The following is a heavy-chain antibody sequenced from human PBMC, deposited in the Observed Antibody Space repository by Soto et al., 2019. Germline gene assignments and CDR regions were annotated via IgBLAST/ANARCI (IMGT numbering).Heavy chain of an antibody. CDR1: GGSVSSGSYY. CDR2: IYYSGST. D-gene: IGHD3-3*01. J-gene: IGHJ4*02. Sequence: PSETLSLTCTVSGGSVSSGSYYWSWIRQPPGKGLEWIGYIYYSGSTNYNPSLKSRVTISVDTSKNQFSLKLSSVTAADTAVYYCARAPRVLEYVFDYWGQGTLVTVPS. V-gene: IGHV4-61*01. CDR3: ARAPRVLEYVFDY.